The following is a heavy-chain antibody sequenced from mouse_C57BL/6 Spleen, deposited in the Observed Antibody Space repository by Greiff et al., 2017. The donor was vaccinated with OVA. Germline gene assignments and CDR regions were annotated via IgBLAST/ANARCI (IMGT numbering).Heavy chain of an antibody. D-gene: IGHD4-1*01. V-gene: IGHV2-2*01. J-gene: IGHJ2*01. Sequence: QVQLQQSGPGLVQPSQSLSITCTVSGFSLTSYGVHWVRQSPGKGLEWLGVIWSGGSTDYNAAFISRLSISKDNSKSQVFFKMNSLQADDTAIYYCARNSGANWGYFDYWGQGTTLTVSS. CDR1: GFSLTSYG. CDR3: ARNSGANWGYFDY. CDR2: IWSGGST.